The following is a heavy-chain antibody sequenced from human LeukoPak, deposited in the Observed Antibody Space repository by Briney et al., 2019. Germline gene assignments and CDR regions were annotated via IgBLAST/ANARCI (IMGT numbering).Heavy chain of an antibody. Sequence: SETLSLTCTVSGGSFSSYYWSWLRQPAGKGLEWIGRIYSSGSTNYNPSLKSRVTMSVDTSKNQFSLRLSSVTAADTAVYYCARDRPADSGSAWDRLGDWGQGTLVTVSS. CDR1: GGSFSSYY. CDR3: ARDRPADSGSAWDRLGD. V-gene: IGHV4-4*07. CDR2: IYSSGST. D-gene: IGHD6-25*01. J-gene: IGHJ4*02.